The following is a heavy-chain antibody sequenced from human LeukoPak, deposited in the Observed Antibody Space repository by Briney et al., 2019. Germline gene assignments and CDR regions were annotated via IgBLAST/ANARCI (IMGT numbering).Heavy chain of an antibody. J-gene: IGHJ4*02. CDR1: GYTFTNYG. CDR3: ATGGSNWNYQYYFEY. V-gene: IGHV1-18*01. Sequence: ASMKVSCKTSGYTFTNYGINWLRQAPGQGLEWMGWISPYNGKTEFAQKFQGRVTMTTDTSTTTVYMELRSLRSDDTAVYYCATGGSNWNYQYYFEYWGQGTLVTVSS. CDR2: ISPYNGKT. D-gene: IGHD1-7*01.